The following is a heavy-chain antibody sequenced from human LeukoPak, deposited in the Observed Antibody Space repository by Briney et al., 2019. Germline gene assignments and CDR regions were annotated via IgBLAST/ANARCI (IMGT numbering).Heavy chain of an antibody. V-gene: IGHV3-30*03. D-gene: IGHD3-10*01. CDR3: ARGLWFF. CDR2: ISYDGSNK. CDR1: GFTFSSYG. Sequence: GRSLRLSCAASGFTFSSYGMHWVRQAPGKGLEWVAVISYDGSNKHYADSVKGRFTISRDNSKNTLYLQMNSLRAEDTAVYYCARGLWFFWGQGTLVTVSS. J-gene: IGHJ4*02.